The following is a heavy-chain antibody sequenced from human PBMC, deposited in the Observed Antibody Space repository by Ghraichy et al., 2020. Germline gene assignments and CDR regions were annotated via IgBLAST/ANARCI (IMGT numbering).Heavy chain of an antibody. CDR1: GYTFTSYY. CDR3: ARDPYSSGWYSTHYGMDV. Sequence: ASVKVSCKASGYTFTSYYMHWVRQAPGQGLEWMGIINPSGGSTSYAQKFQGRVTMTRDTSTSTVYMELSSLRSEDTAVYYCARDPYSSGWYSTHYGMDVWGQGTTVTVSS. D-gene: IGHD6-19*01. CDR2: INPSGGST. J-gene: IGHJ6*02. V-gene: IGHV1-46*01.